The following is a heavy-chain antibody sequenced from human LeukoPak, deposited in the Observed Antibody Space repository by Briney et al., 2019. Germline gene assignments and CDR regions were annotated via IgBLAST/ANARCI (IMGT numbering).Heavy chain of an antibody. Sequence: GGSLRLSCAASEFTFSSYAMPWVRQAPGKGLEWVSGISASGGGAWYEDSVNSRYTSTRDNSKKTLYLQMNSLRAEDTSVHYSAKYVSAKGPPYALGVWGQGTTVTVSS. J-gene: IGHJ6*02. D-gene: IGHD2/OR15-2a*01. CDR1: EFTFSSYA. CDR3: AKYVSAKGPPYALGV. V-gene: IGHV3-23*01. CDR2: ISASGGGA.